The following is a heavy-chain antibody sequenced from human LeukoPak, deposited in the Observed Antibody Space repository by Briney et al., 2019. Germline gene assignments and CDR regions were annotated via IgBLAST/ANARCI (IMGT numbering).Heavy chain of an antibody. D-gene: IGHD3-10*01. CDR1: GGSISSYY. CDR2: IYYSGST. J-gene: IGHJ6*02. CDR3: ARHGSTASLTMVRGPAPYYYYGMDV. Sequence: PSETLSLTCTVSGGSISSYYWSWIRQPPGKGLEWIGYIYYSGSTNYNPSLKSRVTISVDTSKNQFSLELSSVTAADTAVYYCARHGSTASLTMVRGPAPYYYYGMDVWGQGTTVTVSS. V-gene: IGHV4-59*08.